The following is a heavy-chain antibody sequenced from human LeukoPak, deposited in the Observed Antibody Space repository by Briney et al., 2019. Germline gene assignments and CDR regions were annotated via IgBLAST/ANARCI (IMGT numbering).Heavy chain of an antibody. D-gene: IGHD1-1*01. V-gene: IGHV4-31*03. CDR1: GGSISSGGYY. CDR2: IYYSGST. CDR3: ARSAGTGPRIDY. Sequence: PSETLSLTCTVSGGSISSGGYYWSWIRQHPGKGLEWFGYIYYSGSTYYNPSLKSRVTISVDTSKNQFSLKLSSVTAADTAVYYCARSAGTGPRIDYWGQGTLVTVSS. J-gene: IGHJ4*02.